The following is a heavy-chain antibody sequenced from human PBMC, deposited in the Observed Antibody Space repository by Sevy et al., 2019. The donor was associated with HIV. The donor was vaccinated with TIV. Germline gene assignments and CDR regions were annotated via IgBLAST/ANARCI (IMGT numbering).Heavy chain of an antibody. CDR2: ISYDGSNK. CDR3: AKAHTDYYDSSGSDYFDY. Sequence: GGSLRLSCAASGFTFSSYGMHWVRQAPGKGQEWVAVISYDGSNKYYADSVKGRFTISRDNSKNTLYLQMNSLRAEDTAVYYCAKAHTDYYDSSGSDYFDYWGQGTLVTVSS. V-gene: IGHV3-30*18. D-gene: IGHD3-22*01. J-gene: IGHJ4*02. CDR1: GFTFSSYG.